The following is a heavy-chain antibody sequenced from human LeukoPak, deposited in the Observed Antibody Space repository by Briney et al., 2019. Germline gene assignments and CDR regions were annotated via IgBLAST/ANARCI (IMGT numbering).Heavy chain of an antibody. CDR2: ITNSGDFV. D-gene: IGHD2-15*01. V-gene: IGHV3-11*01. CDR3: AREARATPDF. CDR1: GFRFSGHY. J-gene: IGHJ4*02. Sequence: GGSLRLSCAASGFRFSGHYMGWIRQAPGKGLEWISYITNSGDFVNYADSVKGRFTISRDNAKNSLYLQMNSLRAEDTAVYYCAREARATPDFWGQGTVVTVSS.